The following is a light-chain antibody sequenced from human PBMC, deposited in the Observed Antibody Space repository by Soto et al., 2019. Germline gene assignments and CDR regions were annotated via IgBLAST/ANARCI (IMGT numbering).Light chain of an antibody. CDR1: QDISNY. CDR3: QQYDNLPLT. CDR2: DAS. J-gene: IGKJ4*01. Sequence: DIQMTHSPSSLSASVGDRVTITCQASQDISNYLNSYQQKPGKAPKLLIYDASNLETGVPSRFSRSESGTYFTFTISSLQPEDIATYYCQQYDNLPLTFGGGTKVEI. V-gene: IGKV1-33*01.